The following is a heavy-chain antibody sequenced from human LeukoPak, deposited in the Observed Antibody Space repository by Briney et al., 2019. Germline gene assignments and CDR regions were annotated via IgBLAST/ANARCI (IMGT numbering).Heavy chain of an antibody. CDR3: ARVSLVRGAPDYYFDY. Sequence: PSQTLSLTCTVSGGSISSGDYYWSWIRQPPGKGLEWIGYIYHSGSTYYNPSLKSRVTMSVDTSKNQFSLKLSSVTAADTAVYYCARVSLVRGAPDYYFDYWGQGTLVTVSS. CDR2: IYHSGST. J-gene: IGHJ4*02. D-gene: IGHD3-10*01. CDR1: GGSISSGDYY. V-gene: IGHV4-30-2*01.